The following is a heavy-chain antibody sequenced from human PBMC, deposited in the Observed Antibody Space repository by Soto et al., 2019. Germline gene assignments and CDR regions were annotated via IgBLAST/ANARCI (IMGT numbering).Heavy chain of an antibody. CDR3: DRGIRTERFDY. CDR2: IYHSGST. J-gene: IGHJ4*02. Sequence: SETLSLTCAVSGGSISSGGYSWSWIRKPPGKGLEWIGYIYHSGSTYYNPSLKSRVTISLDRSKNQFSLKLSSVTAADTAVYYCDRGIRTERFDYWGQGTVVTVSS. V-gene: IGHV4-30-2*01. D-gene: IGHD1-1*01. CDR1: GGSISSGGYS.